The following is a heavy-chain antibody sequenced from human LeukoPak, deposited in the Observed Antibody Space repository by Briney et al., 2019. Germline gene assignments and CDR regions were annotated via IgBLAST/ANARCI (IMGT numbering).Heavy chain of an antibody. Sequence: ASVKVSCKSSGYTFTGYYIHWVRQAPGQGLEWMDWINPNSGDTKYAQKFQGRVTVTRDKSISTAYMELSRLTSDDTAVYYCARGYDSGGYYLPDHWGQGTLVTVSS. CDR2: INPNSGDT. V-gene: IGHV1-2*02. J-gene: IGHJ4*02. CDR3: ARGYDSGGYYLPDH. D-gene: IGHD3-22*01. CDR1: GYTFTGYY.